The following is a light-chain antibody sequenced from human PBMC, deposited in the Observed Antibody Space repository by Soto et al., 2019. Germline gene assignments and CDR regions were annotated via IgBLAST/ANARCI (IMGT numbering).Light chain of an antibody. J-gene: IGKJ1*01. CDR3: QQYYDTLRT. CDR1: QSVLFRSNNKNY. Sequence: DIVMSQSPDSLAASLGERATINCRSSQSVLFRSNNKNYLAWYQQKPGQPPKLLISWASSRESGVPDRFSGSGYGSDFTLTISSLQAEDLAVYYCQQYYDTLRTFGHGTKVEIK. CDR2: WAS. V-gene: IGKV4-1*01.